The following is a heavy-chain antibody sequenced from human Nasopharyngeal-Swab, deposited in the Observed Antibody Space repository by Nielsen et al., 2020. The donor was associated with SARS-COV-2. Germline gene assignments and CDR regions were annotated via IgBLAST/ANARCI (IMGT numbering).Heavy chain of an antibody. V-gene: IGHV3-21*01. CDR3: ARVAGLIAAAGDY. J-gene: IGHJ4*02. CDR2: ISSSSSYI. D-gene: IGHD6-13*01. Sequence: RPPPGKGLEWVSSISSSSSYIYYADSVKGRFTISRDNAKNSLYLQMNSLRAEDTAVYYCARVAGLIAAAGDYWGQGTLVTVSS.